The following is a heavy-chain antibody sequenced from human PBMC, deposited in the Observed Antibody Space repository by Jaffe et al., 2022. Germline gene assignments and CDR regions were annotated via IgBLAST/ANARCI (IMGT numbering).Heavy chain of an antibody. V-gene: IGHV3-48*03. Sequence: EVQLVESGGGLVQPGGSLRLSCAASGFTFSSYEMNWVRQAPGKGLEWVSYISSSGSTIYYADSVKGRFTISRDNAKNSLYLQMNSLRAEDTAVYYCATLKGSSWYGRREEGSYYYMDVWGKGTTVTVSS. CDR1: GFTFSSYE. J-gene: IGHJ6*03. CDR3: ATLKGSSWYGRREEGSYYYMDV. D-gene: IGHD6-13*01. CDR2: ISSSGSTI.